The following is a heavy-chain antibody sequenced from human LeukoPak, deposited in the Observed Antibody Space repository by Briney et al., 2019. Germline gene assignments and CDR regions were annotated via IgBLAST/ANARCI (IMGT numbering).Heavy chain of an antibody. V-gene: IGHV3-30*02. D-gene: IGHD3-22*01. CDR2: MRSDGSTK. CDR3: AKGYDSSGYYLDH. CDR1: GFSFSSYG. J-gene: IGHJ4*02. Sequence: GGSLRLSCAASGFSFSSYGMHWVRQAPGKGLEWVAYMRSDGSTKYYADSVKGRFTISRDNSKNTLYLQMNSLRPEDTAVYYCAKGYDSSGYYLDHWGQGTLVTVSS.